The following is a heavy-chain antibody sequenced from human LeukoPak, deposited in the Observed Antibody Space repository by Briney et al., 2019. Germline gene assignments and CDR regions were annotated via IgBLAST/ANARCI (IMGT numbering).Heavy chain of an antibody. Sequence: GGSLRLSCAASGFTFSTNYMSWVRQAPGKGLEWVSVIYSGGSPYYADSVKGRFTISRDNSKNTLYLQMNSLRAEDTAVYYCARGLPSSTRTYNWFDPWGPGTLVTVSS. J-gene: IGHJ5*02. D-gene: IGHD2-2*01. CDR1: GFTFSTNY. CDR3: ARGLPSSTRTYNWFDP. CDR2: IYSGGSP. V-gene: IGHV3-53*01.